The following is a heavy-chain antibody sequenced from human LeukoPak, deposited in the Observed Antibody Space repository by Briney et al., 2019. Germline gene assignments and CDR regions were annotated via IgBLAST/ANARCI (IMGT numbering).Heavy chain of an antibody. J-gene: IGHJ4*02. V-gene: IGHV3-23*01. CDR2: ISSGGRNT. D-gene: IGHD3-22*01. CDR3: ARRASDSGAKPTFDF. CDR1: GFTFSNYA. Sequence: GGSLRLSCAASGFTFSNYAMGWVRQAPGKGLEWVSVISSGGRNTYYADSVKGRFTLSRDDSKNTLDLQMDSLRAEDTAVYYCARRASDSGAKPTFDFWGQGNPGHRLL.